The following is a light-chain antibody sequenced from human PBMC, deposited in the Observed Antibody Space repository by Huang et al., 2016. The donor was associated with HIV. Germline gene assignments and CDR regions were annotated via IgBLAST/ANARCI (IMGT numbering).Light chain of an antibody. CDR2: DAS. CDR1: QDSCNY. Sequence: VLTQSPATLSWYPGERVTLSCKASQDSCNYFACYQHKLGQAPRLLIYDASNRATGITVRFSSNASGTDFTLSISSLESDDFAVYFCQQRFNGITFGGGTKVEV. CDR3: QQRFNGIT. J-gene: IGKJ4*01. V-gene: IGKV3-11*01.